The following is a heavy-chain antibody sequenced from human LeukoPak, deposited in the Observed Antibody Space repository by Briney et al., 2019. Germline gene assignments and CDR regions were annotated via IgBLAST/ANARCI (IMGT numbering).Heavy chain of an antibody. Sequence: GESLKISCKGSGYSFPSYWIGWVRQLPGQGLEWMGIIYPGDSDTRYSPSFQGQVTLSADKSISTAYLPWSSLKASDTAMYYCARQEVVAGTRWFDPWGQGTLVTVSS. CDR1: GYSFPSYW. CDR2: IYPGDSDT. V-gene: IGHV5-51*01. D-gene: IGHD6-19*01. CDR3: ARQEVVAGTRWFDP. J-gene: IGHJ5*02.